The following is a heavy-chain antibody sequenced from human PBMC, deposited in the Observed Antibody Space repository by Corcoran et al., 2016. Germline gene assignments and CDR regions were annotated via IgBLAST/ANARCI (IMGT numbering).Heavy chain of an antibody. CDR3: ARDPGSGSLRVWDY. J-gene: IGHJ4*02. CDR1: GYTFNNYG. Sequence: QVQLVQSGGEVKKPGASVKVSCKTSGYTFNNYGISWVRQAPGQGLEWMGWISGYNDNTKYAQQFQGRVTMTTDTATTTVYMELRSLRFDDTAVYYCARDPGSGSLRVWDYWGQGTLVTVSS. D-gene: IGHD3-10*01. CDR2: ISGYNDNT. V-gene: IGHV1-18*01.